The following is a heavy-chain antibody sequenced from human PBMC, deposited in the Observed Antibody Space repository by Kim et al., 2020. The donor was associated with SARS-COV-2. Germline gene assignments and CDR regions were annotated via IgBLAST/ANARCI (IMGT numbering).Heavy chain of an antibody. D-gene: IGHD1-26*01. Sequence: RKLQGRVTMTTDTSTSTAYMELRSLRSDDTAVYYCARDRGKRWELLPFDYWGQGTLVTVSS. J-gene: IGHJ4*02. V-gene: IGHV1-18*01. CDR3: ARDRGKRWELLPFDY.